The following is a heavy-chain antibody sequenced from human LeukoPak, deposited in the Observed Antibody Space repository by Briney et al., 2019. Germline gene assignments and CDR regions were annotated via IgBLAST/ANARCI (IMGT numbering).Heavy chain of an antibody. J-gene: IGHJ4*02. CDR3: ARVGSGWPTYFDY. Sequence: TSETLSLTCTVSGGSISSYYWSWIRQPPGKGLEWIGYIYYSGSTNYNPSLKSRVTISVDTSKNQFSLKLSSVTAADTAVYYCARVGSGWPTYFDYWGQGTLVTVSS. V-gene: IGHV4-59*01. D-gene: IGHD6-19*01. CDR1: GGSISSYY. CDR2: IYYSGST.